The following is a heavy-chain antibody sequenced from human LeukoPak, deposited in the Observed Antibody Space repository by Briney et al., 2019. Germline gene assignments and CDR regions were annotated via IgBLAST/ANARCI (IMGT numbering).Heavy chain of an antibody. CDR3: AKGTTVTTAYFDY. V-gene: IGHV3-9*01. D-gene: IGHD4-17*01. CDR2: ISWNSGSI. J-gene: IGHJ4*02. Sequence: GGSLSLSCAASGFTFDDYAMPWLRQAPGKGLEWVSRISWNSGSIGYADSVKGRFTISRDNAKNSLYLQMNSLRAEDTDLYYCAKGTTVTTAYFDYWGQGTLVTVSS. CDR1: GFTFDDYA.